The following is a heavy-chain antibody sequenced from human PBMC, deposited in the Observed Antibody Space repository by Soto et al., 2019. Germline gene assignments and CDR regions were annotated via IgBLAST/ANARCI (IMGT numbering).Heavy chain of an antibody. Sequence: SETLSLTCTVSGASISSGGYSWSWNRQHPGKGLEWIGSIYYSGSTYYNPSLKSRLTISIDTSKNQFSLKLSSVTAADTAVYYCARGDILTGYHDYWGQGTLVTVSS. D-gene: IGHD3-9*01. V-gene: IGHV4-31*03. CDR1: GASISSGGYS. J-gene: IGHJ4*02. CDR2: IYYSGST. CDR3: ARGDILTGYHDY.